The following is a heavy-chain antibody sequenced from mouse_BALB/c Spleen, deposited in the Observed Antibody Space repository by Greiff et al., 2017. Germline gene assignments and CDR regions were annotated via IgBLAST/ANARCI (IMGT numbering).Heavy chain of an antibody. Sequence: QVQLQQPGAELVKPGTSVKLSCKASGYNFTSYWINWVKLRPGQGLEWIGDIYPGSGSTNYNEKFKSKATLTVDTSSSTAYMQLSSLASEDSALYYCARSGLPYYAMDYWGQGTSVTVSA. J-gene: IGHJ4*01. CDR3: ARSGLPYYAMDY. CDR1: GYNFTSYW. D-gene: IGHD3-1*01. V-gene: IGHV1-55*01. CDR2: IYPGSGST.